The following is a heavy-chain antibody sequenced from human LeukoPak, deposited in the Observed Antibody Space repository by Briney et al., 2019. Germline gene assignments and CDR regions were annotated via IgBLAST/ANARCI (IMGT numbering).Heavy chain of an antibody. J-gene: IGHJ5*02. CDR2: IIPIFGTA. CDR3: ARDPVGATHNWFDP. Sequence: ASVKVSCKASGYTFTSYGISWLRQAPGQGLEWMGGIIPIFGTANYAQKFQGRVTITADESTSTAYMELSSLRSEDTAVYYCARDPVGATHNWFDPWGQGTLVTVSS. V-gene: IGHV1-69*13. D-gene: IGHD1-26*01. CDR1: GYTFTSYG.